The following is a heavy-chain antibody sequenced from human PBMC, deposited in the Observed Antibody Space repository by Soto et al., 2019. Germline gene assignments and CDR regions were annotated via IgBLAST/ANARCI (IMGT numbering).Heavy chain of an antibody. CDR3: ARGPRDGYNPPFDY. V-gene: IGHV4-31*03. J-gene: IGHJ4*02. CDR1: GGSISSGGYY. Sequence: SETLSLTCTVSGGSISSGGYYWSWIRQHPGKGLEWIGYIYYSGSTYYNPSLKSRVTISVDTSKNQFSLKLSSVTAADTAVYYCARGPRDGYNPPFDYWGQGTLVTVSS. D-gene: IGHD5-12*01. CDR2: IYYSGST.